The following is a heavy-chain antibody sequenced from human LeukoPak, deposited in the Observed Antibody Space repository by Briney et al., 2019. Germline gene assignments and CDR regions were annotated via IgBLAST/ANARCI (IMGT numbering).Heavy chain of an antibody. Sequence: GGSLRLSCAASGFTVSSNYMNWVRQTPGMGLEWVSIIYSGGSTYYAHSVKGRFTISRDNSKSTLYLQMNSLTAADTAVYYCAKDRERAAALDYWGPGTLVTVS. CDR2: IYSGGST. D-gene: IGHD2-15*01. CDR1: GFTVSSNY. CDR3: AKDRERAAALDY. V-gene: IGHV3-53*05. J-gene: IGHJ4*02.